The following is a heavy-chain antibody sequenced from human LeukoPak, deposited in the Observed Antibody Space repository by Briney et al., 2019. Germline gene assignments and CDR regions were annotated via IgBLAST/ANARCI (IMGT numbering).Heavy chain of an antibody. Sequence: ASVKVSCKASGYTFTIYGISWARQAPGQGLEWMGWISAYNGNTNYAQKLQGRVTMTTDTSTSTAYMELRSLRSDDTAVYYCSLGYCSSTSCYVFDYWGQGTLVTVSS. J-gene: IGHJ4*02. V-gene: IGHV1-18*01. CDR2: ISAYNGNT. CDR1: GYTFTIYG. CDR3: SLGYCSSTSCYVFDY. D-gene: IGHD2-2*01.